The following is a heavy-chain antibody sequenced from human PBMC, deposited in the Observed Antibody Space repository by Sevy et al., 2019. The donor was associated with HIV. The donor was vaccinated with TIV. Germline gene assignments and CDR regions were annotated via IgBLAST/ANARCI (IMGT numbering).Heavy chain of an antibody. J-gene: IGHJ4*02. CDR2: IYYNGHI. D-gene: IGHD1-26*01. V-gene: IGHV4-59*08. CDR1: GGSITSLY. Sequence: SETLSLTCTVSGGSITSLYWNWIRQPPGKGLEWIGNIYYNGHINYNPSLKSRVPLSLDTSKNQFSVRLGSVTAADTAMYYCAGGNAWGRGYSWGQGTLVTVSS. CDR3: AGGNAWGRGYS.